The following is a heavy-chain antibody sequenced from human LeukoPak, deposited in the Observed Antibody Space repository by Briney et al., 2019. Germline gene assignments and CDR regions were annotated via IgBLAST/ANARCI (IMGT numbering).Heavy chain of an antibody. V-gene: IGHV5-51*01. D-gene: IGHD6-19*01. Sequence: GESLKISCKGSGYSFTSYWIGWVRQMPGKGLEWMGIIYPGDSDTRYSPSFQGQVTISADKSISTAYLQWSSLKASDTAMYYCAKQPYSSGWWGFADYWGQGTLVTVSS. CDR2: IYPGDSDT. CDR1: GYSFTSYW. CDR3: AKQPYSSGWWGFADY. J-gene: IGHJ4*02.